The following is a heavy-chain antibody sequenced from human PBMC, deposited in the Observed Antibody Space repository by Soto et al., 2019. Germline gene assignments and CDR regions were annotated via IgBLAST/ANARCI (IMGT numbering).Heavy chain of an antibody. D-gene: IGHD6-19*01. J-gene: IGHJ6*04. CDR2: INHSGRT. CDR3: SRGREQGLEYYYYGMDV. V-gene: IGHV4-34*01. Sequence: SETLSLTCAVYGGSFSGYYWSWIRQPPGKGLEWIGEINHSGRTNYNPSLKSRVTISVDTPKHQFSLKLSSVTAADTAVYYCSRGREQGLEYYYYGMDVGGKG. CDR1: GGSFSGYY.